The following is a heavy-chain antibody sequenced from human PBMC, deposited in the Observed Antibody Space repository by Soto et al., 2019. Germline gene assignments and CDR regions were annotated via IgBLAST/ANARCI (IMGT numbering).Heavy chain of an antibody. Sequence: SETLSLTCAVSGGSISSGGYSWSWIRQPPGKGLEWIGYIYHSGSTYYNPSLKSRVTISVDRSKNQFSLKLSSVTAADTAVYYCARHPSNFWFDPWGQGTLVTVSS. D-gene: IGHD4-4*01. CDR2: IYHSGST. CDR3: ARHPSNFWFDP. V-gene: IGHV4-30-2*01. CDR1: GGSISSGGYS. J-gene: IGHJ5*02.